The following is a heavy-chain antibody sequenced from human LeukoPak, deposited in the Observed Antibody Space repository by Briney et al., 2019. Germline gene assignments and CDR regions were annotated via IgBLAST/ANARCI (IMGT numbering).Heavy chain of an antibody. CDR2: ISYDGSNK. V-gene: IGHV3-30*18. J-gene: IGHJ4*02. CDR3: AKLLGINFDY. D-gene: IGHD7-27*01. CDR1: GFTFSSYG. Sequence: PGRSLRLSCAASGFTFSSYGMPWVRQAPGKGLEWVAVISYDGSNKYYADSVKGRFTISRDNSKNTLYLQMNSLRAEDTAVYYCAKLLGINFDYWGQGTLVTVSS.